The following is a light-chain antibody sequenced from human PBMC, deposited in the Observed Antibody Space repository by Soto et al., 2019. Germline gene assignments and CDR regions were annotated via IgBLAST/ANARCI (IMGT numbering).Light chain of an antibody. CDR1: QSVSSN. Sequence: EVVMTQSPGMLSVSPGERATLSCRASQSVSSNLAWYQQRPGQAPRLLIHGASTRATGVPARFSGSGSGTEFTLTISGLQSEDFAFYYCQQYNVWPRTFGQGTKVEIK. V-gene: IGKV3-15*01. J-gene: IGKJ1*01. CDR2: GAS. CDR3: QQYNVWPRT.